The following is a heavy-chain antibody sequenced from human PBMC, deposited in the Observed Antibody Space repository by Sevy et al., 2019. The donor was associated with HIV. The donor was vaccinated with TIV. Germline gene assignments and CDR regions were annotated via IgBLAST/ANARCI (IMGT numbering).Heavy chain of an antibody. CDR1: GFTFSSYD. CDR3: AGVALTFGGDPYDKHYFMDV. Sequence: GGSLRLSCAAPGFTFSSYDMHWVRQAPGKGLEWVAVISYDGSNKFYLDSVKGRFTISRDNSKSTLYLQLSSLRAEDTGVYYCAGVALTFGGDPYDKHYFMDVWGKGTTVTVSS. CDR2: ISYDGSNK. V-gene: IGHV3-30*03. J-gene: IGHJ6*03. D-gene: IGHD3-16*01.